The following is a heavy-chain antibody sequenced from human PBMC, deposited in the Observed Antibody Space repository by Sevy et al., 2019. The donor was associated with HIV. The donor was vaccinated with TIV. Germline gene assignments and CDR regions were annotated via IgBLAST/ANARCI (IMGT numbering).Heavy chain of an antibody. D-gene: IGHD3-22*01. J-gene: IGHJ1*01. CDR2: INPSGGST. V-gene: IGHV1-46*01. CDR1: GYTFTSYY. CDR3: ASGGRNYYDSSGEPFQH. Sequence: ASVKVSCKASGYTFTSYYMHWVRQAPGQGLEWMGIINPSGGSTSYAQKFQGRVTMTRDTSTSTVYMELSNLRSEDTAVYYCASGGRNYYDSSGEPFQHWGQGTLVTVSS.